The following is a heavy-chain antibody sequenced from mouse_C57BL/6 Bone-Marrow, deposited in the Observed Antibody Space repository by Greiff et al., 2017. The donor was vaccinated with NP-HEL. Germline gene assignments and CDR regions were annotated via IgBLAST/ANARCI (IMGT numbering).Heavy chain of an antibody. Sequence: VKLMESGAELVRPGASAKLSCKASGYTFTDYYINWVKQRPGQGLEWIARIYPGSGNTYYNEKFKGKATLTAEKSSSTAYMQRSSLTSEDSAVYFCARGTNYYGSSYDYWGQGTTLTVSS. CDR3: ARGTNYYGSSYDY. J-gene: IGHJ2*01. V-gene: IGHV1-76*01. CDR2: IYPGSGNT. D-gene: IGHD1-1*01. CDR1: GYTFTDYY.